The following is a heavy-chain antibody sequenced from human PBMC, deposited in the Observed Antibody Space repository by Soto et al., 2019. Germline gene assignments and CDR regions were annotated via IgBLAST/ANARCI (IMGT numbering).Heavy chain of an antibody. CDR3: ARDYYGSGLYYYYYYGMDV. Sequence: QVQLVQSGAELKKPGSSVKVSCKASGGTFSSYAISWVRQAPGQGLEWMGGIIPIFGTANYAQKFQGRVTITADESTSTAYMELSSLRSEDTAVYYCARDYYGSGLYYYYYYGMDVWGQGTTVTVSS. J-gene: IGHJ6*02. V-gene: IGHV1-69*01. CDR1: GGTFSSYA. D-gene: IGHD3-10*01. CDR2: IIPIFGTA.